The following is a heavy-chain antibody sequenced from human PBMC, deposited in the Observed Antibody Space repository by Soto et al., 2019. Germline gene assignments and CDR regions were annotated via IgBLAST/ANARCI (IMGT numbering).Heavy chain of an antibody. D-gene: IGHD6-13*01. V-gene: IGHV1-69*01. CDR1: GGTLSRSA. CDR3: GTGSSCTKVES. Sequence: QVQLVQSGAEVKKPGSSVKVSCKASGGTLSRSAISWVRQAPGQGLEWMGGIIPIFGPAIYAQKFRGRVSIIADESTRTAYMEMSSLRAEDTAVYYCGTGSSCTKVESWGEGTLGTVSS. CDR2: IIPIFGPA. J-gene: IGHJ4*02.